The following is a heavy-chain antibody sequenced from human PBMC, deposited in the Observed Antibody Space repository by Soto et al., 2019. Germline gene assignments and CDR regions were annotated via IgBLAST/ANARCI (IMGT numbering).Heavy chain of an antibody. CDR3: ARSVFP. CDR1: GGSFRNFY. Sequence: SETLSLTCTVSGGSFRNFYWSWIRQHPGKGLEWIGYIYYSGGTYYNPSLKSRVTISVDTSKNQFSLKLSSVTAADTAVYYCARSVFPWGQGTLVTVSS. V-gene: IGHV4-59*06. CDR2: IYYSGGT. J-gene: IGHJ5*02.